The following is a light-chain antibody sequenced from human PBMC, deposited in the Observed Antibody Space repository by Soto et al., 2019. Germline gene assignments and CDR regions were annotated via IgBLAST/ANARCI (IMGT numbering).Light chain of an antibody. Sequence: DIQMTQSPSSLSASVGDRVTITCQASQDISNYLNWYQQKPGKAPKLLIYDASNLEAGVPSRFSGSGSGTDFTFTISSLQSADIATYYCQLYANLPFTFGPGTKVDIK. J-gene: IGKJ3*01. CDR1: QDISNY. CDR3: QLYANLPFT. CDR2: DAS. V-gene: IGKV1-33*01.